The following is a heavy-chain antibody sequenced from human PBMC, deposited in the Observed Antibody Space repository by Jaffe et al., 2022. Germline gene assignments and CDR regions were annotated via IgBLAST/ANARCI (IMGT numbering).Heavy chain of an antibody. CDR1: GYTFTGYY. CDR3: ARGRGQGVIIDYFDY. D-gene: IGHD3-10*01. Sequence: QVQLVQSGAEVKKPGASVKVSCKASGYTFTGYYMHWVRQAPGQGLEWMGRINPNSGGTNYAQKFQGRVTMTRDTSISTAYMELSRLRSDDTAVYYCARGRGQGVIIDYFDYWGQGTLVTVSS. J-gene: IGHJ4*02. CDR2: INPNSGGT. V-gene: IGHV1-2*06.